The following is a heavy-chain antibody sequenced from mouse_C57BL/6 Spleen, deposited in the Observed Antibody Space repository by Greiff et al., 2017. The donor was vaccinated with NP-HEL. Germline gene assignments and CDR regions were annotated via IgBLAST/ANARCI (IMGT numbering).Heavy chain of an antibody. CDR1: GFNITDYY. Sequence: EVQRVESGAELVRPGASVKLSCTASGFNITDYYMHWVKQRPEQGLEWIGRIDPEDGDTEYAPKFQGKATMTADTSSNTAYLQLSSLTSEDTAVWYCHDGYPSWFAYGGKGTLVTVSA. CDR2: IDPEDGDT. D-gene: IGHD2-3*01. J-gene: IGHJ3*01. V-gene: IGHV14-1*01. CDR3: HDGYPSWFAY.